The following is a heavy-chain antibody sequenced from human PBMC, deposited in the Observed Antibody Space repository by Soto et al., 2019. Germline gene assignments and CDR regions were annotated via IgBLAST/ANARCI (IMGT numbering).Heavy chain of an antibody. D-gene: IGHD3-10*01. Sequence: SETLSLTCTVSGGSISSSSCYWVWILQPPGTGLELILSIYYSGITYYNPSLKSRFTISVDTAKNQFSPKLSSVTAADTAVYYCARHVLLWFGELLYSAYHYYGMDVWGQGTTFTVSS. J-gene: IGHJ6*02. CDR3: ARHVLLWFGELLYSAYHYYGMDV. CDR1: GGSISSSSCY. CDR2: IYYSGIT. V-gene: IGHV4-39*01.